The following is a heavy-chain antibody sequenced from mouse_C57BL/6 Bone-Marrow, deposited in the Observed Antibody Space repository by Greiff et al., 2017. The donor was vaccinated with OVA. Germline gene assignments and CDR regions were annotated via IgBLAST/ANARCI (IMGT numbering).Heavy chain of an antibody. Sequence: VKVVESGPELVKPGASVKISCKASGYSFTSYYIHWVKQRPGQGLEWIGWIYPGSGNTKYNEKFKGKATLTADTSSSTAYMQLSSLTSEDSAVYYCASYDYDYWYFDVWGTGTTVTVSS. CDR2: IYPGSGNT. J-gene: IGHJ1*03. CDR3: ASYDYDYWYFDV. D-gene: IGHD2-4*01. CDR1: GYSFTSYY. V-gene: IGHV1-66*01.